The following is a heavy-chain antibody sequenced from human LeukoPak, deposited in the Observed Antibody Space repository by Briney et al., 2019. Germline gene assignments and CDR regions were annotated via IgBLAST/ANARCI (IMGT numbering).Heavy chain of an antibody. J-gene: IGHJ4*02. CDR1: GFTFSSYS. CDR3: ANDATLFGDQYFDY. Sequence: GGSLRLSCAASGFTFSSYSMNWVRQAPGKGLEWVSSISSSSSYIYYADSVKGQFTISRDNAKNSLYLQMNSPRAEDTAVYYYANDATLFGDQYFDYWGQGTLVIVSS. CDR2: ISSSSSYI. D-gene: IGHD3-10*01. V-gene: IGHV3-21*01.